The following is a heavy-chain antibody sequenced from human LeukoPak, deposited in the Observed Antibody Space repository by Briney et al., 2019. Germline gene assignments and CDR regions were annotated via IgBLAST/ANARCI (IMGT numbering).Heavy chain of an antibody. J-gene: IGHJ5*02. CDR3: ASLSNIWYKGFDP. V-gene: IGHV1-8*01. Sequence: ASVKVSCKASGYTFTSYDINWVRQATGQGLEWMGWMNPNSGNTGYAQKLQGRVTMTTDTSTSTVYMELSRLRSDDTAVYYCASLSNIWYKGFDPWGQGTLVTVSS. D-gene: IGHD6-13*01. CDR1: GYTFTSYD. CDR2: MNPNSGNT.